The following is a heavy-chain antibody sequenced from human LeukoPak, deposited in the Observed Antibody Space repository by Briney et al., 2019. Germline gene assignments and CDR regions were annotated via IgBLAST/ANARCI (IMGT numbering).Heavy chain of an antibody. CDR2: IYYSGST. CDR1: GGSFSSYY. J-gene: IGHJ4*02. D-gene: IGHD6-19*01. V-gene: IGHV4-59*01. Sequence: SETLSLTCAVYGGSFSSYYWSWIRQPPGKGLEWIAFIYYSGSTNYNPSLKSRVTISVDTSKSQFSLMLSSVTAADTAVYYCARTFRGGWYYFDYWGQGTLVTVSS. CDR3: ARTFRGGWYYFDY.